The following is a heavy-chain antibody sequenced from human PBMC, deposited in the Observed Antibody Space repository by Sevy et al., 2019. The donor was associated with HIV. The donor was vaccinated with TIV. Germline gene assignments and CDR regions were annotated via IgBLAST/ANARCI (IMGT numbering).Heavy chain of an antibody. CDR1: GFTFSSYA. CDR3: AREGMTTVTTRTSPLDY. V-gene: IGHV3-30-3*01. CDR2: ISYDGSNK. Sequence: GGSLRLSCAASGFTFSSYAMHWDRQAPGKGLEWVAVISYDGSNKYYAYSVKGRFTISRDNSKNTLYLQMNSLRAEDTAVYYCAREGMTTVTTRTSPLDYWGQGTLVTVSS. J-gene: IGHJ4*02. D-gene: IGHD4-17*01.